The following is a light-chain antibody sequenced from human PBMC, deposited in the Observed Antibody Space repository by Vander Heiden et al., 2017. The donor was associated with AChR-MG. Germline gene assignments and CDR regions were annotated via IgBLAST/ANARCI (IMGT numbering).Light chain of an antibody. Sequence: EIVLTQSPATLSLSPGERATLSCRASQSVSSYLAWYQQKPGQAPRLLIYDVSKRATGIPARFSGSGSGTDFTLTISSLEPEDFAVYYCQQRCNWPPRGGFTFGPRTKVNIK. J-gene: IGKJ3*01. CDR2: DVS. CDR3: QQRCNWPPRGGFT. CDR1: QSVSSY. V-gene: IGKV3-11*01.